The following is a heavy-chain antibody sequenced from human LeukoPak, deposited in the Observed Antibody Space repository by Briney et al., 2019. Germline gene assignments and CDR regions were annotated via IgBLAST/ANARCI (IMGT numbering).Heavy chain of an antibody. J-gene: IGHJ4*02. CDR1: GFTFSSYG. D-gene: IGHD5-18*01. Sequence: GGSLRLSCAASGFTFSSYGMHWVRQAPGKGLEWVAVISYDGSNKYYADSVKGRFTIPRDNSKNTLYLQMNSLRAEDTAVYYCAKDGRIQLWLPLPDYWGQGTLVTVSS. CDR3: AKDGRIQLWLPLPDY. CDR2: ISYDGSNK. V-gene: IGHV3-30*18.